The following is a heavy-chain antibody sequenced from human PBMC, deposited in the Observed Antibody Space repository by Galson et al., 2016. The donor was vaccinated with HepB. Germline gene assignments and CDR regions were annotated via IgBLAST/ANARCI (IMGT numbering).Heavy chain of an antibody. J-gene: IGHJ4*02. D-gene: IGHD3-10*01. Sequence: QSGAEVKKPGESLKISCRGSGYRFTAYWIGCVRQMPGKGLEWMGTLNPTDPATSYSPSFQGQVTISADKSTSTAYLQWSSLKASDTAMYYCARHWDSGSFDLDYWGQGTLVTVSS. V-gene: IGHV5-51*01. CDR2: LNPTDPAT. CDR3: ARHWDSGSFDLDY. CDR1: GYRFTAYW.